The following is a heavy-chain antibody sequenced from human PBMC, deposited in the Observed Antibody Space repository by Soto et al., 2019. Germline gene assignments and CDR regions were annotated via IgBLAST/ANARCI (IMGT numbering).Heavy chain of an antibody. Sequence: QLVQSRAEVKKPGSSVKVSCKASGGDFNSYTISWVRQAPGQGPEWMGTIIPILDVAKNAQKFQGRVTITADNSTSTVYMELRSLRSDDTALYYCAQLRFGELWHGMDVWGQGSTVTVSS. J-gene: IGHJ6*02. D-gene: IGHD3-10*01. CDR3: AQLRFGELWHGMDV. CDR2: IIPILDVA. CDR1: GGDFNSYT. V-gene: IGHV1-69*02.